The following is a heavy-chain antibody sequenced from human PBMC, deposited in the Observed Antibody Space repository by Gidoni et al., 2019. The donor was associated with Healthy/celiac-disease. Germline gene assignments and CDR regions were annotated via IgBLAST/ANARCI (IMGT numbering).Heavy chain of an antibody. CDR2: IIPIFGTA. J-gene: IGHJ3*02. CDR1: GGTFSSYA. V-gene: IGHV1-69*01. D-gene: IGHD3-22*01. CDR3: ARESGDSSGYTVAGAFDI. Sequence: QVQLVQSGAEVKKPGSSVKVSCKASGGTFSSYAISWVRQAPGQGLEGMGGIIPIFGTANDAQKFQGRVTITADEATSTAYMELSSLRSEDTAVYYCARESGDSSGYTVAGAFDIWGQGTMVTVSS.